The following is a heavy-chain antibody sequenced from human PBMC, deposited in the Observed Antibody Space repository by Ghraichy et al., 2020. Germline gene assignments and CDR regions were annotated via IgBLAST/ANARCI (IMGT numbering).Heavy chain of an antibody. CDR1: GFPFEEYA. CDR3: AKDLQSDNGVYDHFDI. Sequence: GGSLRLSCIASGFPFEEYAMSWVRQAPGKGPEWVSAVVCGGYDTLYADSVEGRFTISRDDSKKTLYLQMSSLRVEDTAMYYCAKDLQSDNGVYDHFDIWGRGTMVTVSS. V-gene: IGHV3-23*01. J-gene: IGHJ3*02. D-gene: IGHD2-8*01. CDR2: VVCGGYDT.